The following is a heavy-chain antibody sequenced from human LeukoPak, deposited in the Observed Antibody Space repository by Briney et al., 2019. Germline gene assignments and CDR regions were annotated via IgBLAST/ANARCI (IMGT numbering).Heavy chain of an antibody. V-gene: IGHV6-1*01. J-gene: IGHJ4*02. CDR3: ARSPSPYSSGWYFDY. Sequence: SQTLSLTCAISGDSVSINSAAWNWIRQSPSRGLEWLGRTYQRSKWYNDYAISVKSRITINPDISKNQFSLQLNSVTPEDTAVYYCARSPSPYSSGWYFDYWGQGTLVTVSS. D-gene: IGHD6-19*01. CDR2: TYQRSKWYN. CDR1: GDSVSINSAA.